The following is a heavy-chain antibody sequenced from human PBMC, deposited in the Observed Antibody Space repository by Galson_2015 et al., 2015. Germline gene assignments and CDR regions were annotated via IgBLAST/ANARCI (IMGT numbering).Heavy chain of an antibody. D-gene: IGHD5-24*01. CDR3: ARDPRELATIRGGY. CDR2: ISSSSSYI. V-gene: IGHV3-21*01. CDR1: GFTFSSYS. Sequence: SLRLSCAASGFTFSSYSMNWVRQAPGKGLEWVSSISSSSSYIYYADSVKGRFTISRDNAKNSLYPQMNSLRAEDTAVYYCARDPRELATIRGGYWGQGTLVTVSS. J-gene: IGHJ4*02.